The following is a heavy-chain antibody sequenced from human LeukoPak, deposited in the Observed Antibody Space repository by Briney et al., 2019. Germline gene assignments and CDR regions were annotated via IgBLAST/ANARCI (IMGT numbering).Heavy chain of an antibody. D-gene: IGHD5-12*01. V-gene: IGHV3-43D*04. CDR1: GFTFDDYA. CDR2: ISWDGGFT. CDR3: AKDLKPKYSGYDIGFDY. J-gene: IGHJ4*02. Sequence: GGSLRLSCAASGFTFDDYAMHWVRQAPGKGLEWVSLISWDGGFTDYADSVKGRFTISRDNSKNSLYLQMNSLRAEDTALYYCAKDLKPKYSGYDIGFDYWGQGTLVTVSS.